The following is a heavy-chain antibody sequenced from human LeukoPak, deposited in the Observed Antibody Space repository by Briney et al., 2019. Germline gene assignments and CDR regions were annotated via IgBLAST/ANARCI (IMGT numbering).Heavy chain of an antibody. CDR3: ARSGTTYYYDSSTRI. CDR2: ISSTSAGI. CDR1: GFTFSDYS. J-gene: IGHJ3*02. V-gene: IGHV3-48*04. D-gene: IGHD3-22*01. Sequence: GGSLRLSCAASGFTFSDYSMNWVRQAPGKGLEWVSYISSTSAGIYYADSMEGRFTVSRDNAKNSLYLQMSSLRAEDTAVYYCARSGTTYYYDSSTRIWGQGTMVTVSS.